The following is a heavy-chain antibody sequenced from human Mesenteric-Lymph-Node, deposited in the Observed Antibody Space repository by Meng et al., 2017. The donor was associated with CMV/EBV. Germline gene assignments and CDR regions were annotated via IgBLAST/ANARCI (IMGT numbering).Heavy chain of an antibody. CDR1: GFTFSTYE. J-gene: IGHJ4*02. V-gene: IGHV3-48*03. CDR2: ISGGGNAA. Sequence: GESLKISCAASGFTFSTYEMTWVRQAPGKGLEFISFISGGGNAAYYATSVKGRFTTARDNAKDLLFLQMDSLRVDDTALYYCVREDTLLPQYVDLWGQGTLVTVSS. CDR3: VREDTLLPQYVDL.